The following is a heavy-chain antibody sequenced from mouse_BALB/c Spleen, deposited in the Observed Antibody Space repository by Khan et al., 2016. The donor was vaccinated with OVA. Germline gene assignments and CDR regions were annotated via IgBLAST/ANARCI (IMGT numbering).Heavy chain of an antibody. D-gene: IGHD2-4*01. CDR3: ARHDYDGITY. J-gene: IGHJ3*01. CDR2: ISYGGDNT. Sequence: EVELVESGGGLVQPGGSLKLSCATSGFTFSDYYMYWVRQTPEKRLEWVAYISYGGDNTYYPDTVKGRFTISRAHSENTLDLQMSRLQSEDTAMFCWARHDYDGITYRGQGTLVTVSA. CDR1: GFTFSDYY. V-gene: IGHV5-12*02.